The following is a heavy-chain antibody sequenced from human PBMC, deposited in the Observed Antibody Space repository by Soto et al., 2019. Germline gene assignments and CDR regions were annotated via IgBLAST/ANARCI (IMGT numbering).Heavy chain of an antibody. J-gene: IGHJ5*02. Sequence: SETLSLTCTVSGGSISSYYWSWIRQPPGKGLEWIGYIYYSGSTNYNPSLKSRVTISVDTSKNQFSLKLSSVTAADTAVYYCARSITIFGVVTHGPNWFDPWGQGTLVTVSS. V-gene: IGHV4-59*08. CDR1: GGSISSYY. CDR2: IYYSGST. CDR3: ARSITIFGVVTHGPNWFDP. D-gene: IGHD3-3*01.